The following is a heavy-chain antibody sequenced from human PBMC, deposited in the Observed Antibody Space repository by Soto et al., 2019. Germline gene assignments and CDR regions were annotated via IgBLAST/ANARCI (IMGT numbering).Heavy chain of an antibody. CDR2: IYWDDDK. D-gene: IGHD3-3*01. V-gene: IGHV2-5*02. CDR3: AHRVLRTVFGLVTTTASYFDF. CDR1: GFSLTTSGVG. Sequence: QITLNESGPTQVKPRQNLTLTCTFSGFSLTTSGVGVGWIRQSPGKAPEWLALIYWDDDKRYSPSLKSILTITKDTSKNQVVLTMADLEHADISTYSCAHRVLRTVFGLVTTTASYFDFGVQGPPVAFSS. J-gene: IGHJ4*02.